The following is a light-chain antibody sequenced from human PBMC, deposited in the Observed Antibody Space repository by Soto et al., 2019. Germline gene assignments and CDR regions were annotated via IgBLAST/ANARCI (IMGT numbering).Light chain of an antibody. Sequence: QSVLTQPPSVSGAPGQRVTISCAGSSSNIGAGHDVHWYHQIPGTAPRLLIFENNNRPSGVPDRFFVSKSGSSASLAITGLQTEDEADYYCQSYDSSLNSVVFGGGTKLTVL. CDR1: SSNIGAGHD. J-gene: IGLJ3*02. V-gene: IGLV1-40*01. CDR2: ENN. CDR3: QSYDSSLNSVV.